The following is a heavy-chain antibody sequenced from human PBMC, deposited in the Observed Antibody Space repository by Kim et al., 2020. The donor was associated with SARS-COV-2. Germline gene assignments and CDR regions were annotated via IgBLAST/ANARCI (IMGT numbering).Heavy chain of an antibody. CDR3: ARQGSGWYESFDY. V-gene: IGHV5-10-1*01. CDR2: IDPSDSYT. J-gene: IGHJ4*02. CDR1: GYSFTSYW. D-gene: IGHD6-19*01. Sequence: GESLKISCKGSGYSFTSYWISWVRQMPGKGLEWMVRIDPSDSYTNYSPSFQGHVTISADKSISTAYLQWSSLKASDTAMYYCARQGSGWYESFDYWGQGTLVTVSS.